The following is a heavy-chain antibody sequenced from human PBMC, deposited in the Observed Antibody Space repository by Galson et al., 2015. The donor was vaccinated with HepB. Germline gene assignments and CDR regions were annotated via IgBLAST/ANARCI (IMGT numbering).Heavy chain of an antibody. Sequence: SLRLSCAASGFTFSSYGMHWVRQAPGKGLEWVAVISYDGSNKYYADSVKGRFTISRDNSKNTLYLQMNSLRAEDTAVYYCAKEPGYSSETDFDYWGQGTLVTVSS. CDR1: GFTFSSYG. CDR2: ISYDGSNK. V-gene: IGHV3-30*18. D-gene: IGHD6-19*01. J-gene: IGHJ4*02. CDR3: AKEPGYSSETDFDY.